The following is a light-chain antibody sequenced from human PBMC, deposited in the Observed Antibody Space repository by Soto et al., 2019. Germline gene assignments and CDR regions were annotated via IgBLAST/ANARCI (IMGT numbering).Light chain of an antibody. J-gene: IGLJ1*01. CDR2: DVS. V-gene: IGLV2-14*01. CDR1: SSDVGSYNY. CDR3: SSYTSSSSYV. Sequence: QSALTQPASVSGSPGQSITISCTGTSSDVGSYNYVSWYQQHPGKAPKLMIYDVSNRPSGVSNRFSGSKSGNTASLTISGLQAEDEADYYCSSYTSSSSYVSGTGTKLTVL.